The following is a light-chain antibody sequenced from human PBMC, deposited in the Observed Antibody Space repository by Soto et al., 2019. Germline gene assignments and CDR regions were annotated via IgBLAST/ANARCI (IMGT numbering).Light chain of an antibody. CDR2: DAS. V-gene: IGKV1-5*01. J-gene: IGKJ1*01. CDR3: QQYYTYTWK. Sequence: QMTMYRLHVSVSVGARVRITRRASQSINARLAWHQQKPGKVPKVLIYDASNLKSGVPSRFSGSGSGREFTLTISSLQPDDFATYYCQQYYTYTWKFGQGTKVDFK. CDR1: QSINAR.